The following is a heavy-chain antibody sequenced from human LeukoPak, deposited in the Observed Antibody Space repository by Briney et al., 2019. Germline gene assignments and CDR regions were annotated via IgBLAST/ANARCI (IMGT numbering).Heavy chain of an antibody. V-gene: IGHV4-59*12. D-gene: IGHD5-12*01. CDR2: IYYSGST. CDR1: GASISSYC. CDR3: ARSTPRIVASTFYYYYYYMDV. Sequence: SETLSLTCTVSGASISSYCWSWIRQPPGKGLEWIGCIYYSGSTNYCPSLKSRVTISVDTSKNQFSLKLSSVTAADTAVYYCARSTPRIVASTFYYYYYYMDVWGKGTTVTVSS. J-gene: IGHJ6*03.